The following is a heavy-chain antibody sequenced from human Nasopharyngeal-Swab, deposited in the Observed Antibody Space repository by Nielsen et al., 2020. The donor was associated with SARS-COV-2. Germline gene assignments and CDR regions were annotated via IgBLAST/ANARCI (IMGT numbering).Heavy chain of an antibody. CDR2: ISSNGYI. V-gene: IGHV3-69-1*01. Sequence: WIRQPPGKGLEWVASISSNGYIYYADSVKGRLTISRDNAKNSLYLQMNSLRADDTARYYGARERKGGSAWYPFGYWGQGTLVTVSS. CDR3: ARERKGGSAWYPFGY. D-gene: IGHD6-19*01. J-gene: IGHJ4*02.